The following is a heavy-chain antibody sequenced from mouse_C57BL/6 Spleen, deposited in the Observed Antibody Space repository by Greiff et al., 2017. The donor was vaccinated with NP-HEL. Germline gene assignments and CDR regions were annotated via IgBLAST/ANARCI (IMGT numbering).Heavy chain of an antibody. Sequence: QVQLQQSGAELVKPGASVKISCKASGYAFSSYWMNWVKQRPGKGLEWIGQIYPGDGDTNYNGKFKGKATLTADKSSSTAYMQLSSLTSEDSAVYFCARSLGGSSYCGYWGQLTPLAVSS. V-gene: IGHV1-80*01. J-gene: IGHJ2*01. CDR2: IYPGDGDT. D-gene: IGHD1-1*01. CDR3: ARSLGGSSYCGY. CDR1: GYAFSSYW.